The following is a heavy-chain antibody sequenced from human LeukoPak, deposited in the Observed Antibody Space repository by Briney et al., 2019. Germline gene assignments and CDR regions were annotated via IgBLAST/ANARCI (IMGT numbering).Heavy chain of an antibody. Sequence: SETLSLTCTVSGGSISSYYWSWIRQPPGKGLEWIGYIYYSGSTNYNPSHKSRVTMSVDTSKNQFSLKLSSVTAADTAVYYCARDLAQNLFDAFDIWGQGTMVTVSS. J-gene: IGHJ3*02. D-gene: IGHD3-3*02. CDR2: IYYSGST. CDR3: ARDLAQNLFDAFDI. CDR1: GGSISSYY. V-gene: IGHV4-59*01.